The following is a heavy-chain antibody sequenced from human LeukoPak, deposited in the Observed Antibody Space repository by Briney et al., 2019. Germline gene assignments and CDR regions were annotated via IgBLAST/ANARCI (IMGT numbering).Heavy chain of an antibody. J-gene: IGHJ5*02. CDR2: INHSGST. CDR3: ARGRLLMWFDP. V-gene: IGHV4-34*01. D-gene: IGHD3-16*01. CDR1: GVSFSGYS. Sequence: KSSETLSLTCAVYGVSFSGYSWSWIRQPPGRGLEWIGEINHSGSTNYNPSLKSRVTISVDTSKKQFSLKLSSVTAADTAVYYCARGRLLMWFDPWGQGTLVTVSS.